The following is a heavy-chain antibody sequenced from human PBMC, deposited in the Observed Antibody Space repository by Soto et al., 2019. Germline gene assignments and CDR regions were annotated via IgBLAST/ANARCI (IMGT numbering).Heavy chain of an antibody. D-gene: IGHD3-16*01. CDR1: GFTFRRYV. Sequence: QVQLVESGGGVVQPGTSLRVSCVGSGFTFRRYVIHWVRQAPGKGLEWVALTSYDGSDKYYDDSVRGRFTISRDNSRNTVDLQMDSLRLVDTALYYCARWGTTGGLDVWGQGTLVSVSS. CDR3: ARWGTTGGLDV. V-gene: IGHV3-30*19. CDR2: TSYDGSDK. J-gene: IGHJ1*01.